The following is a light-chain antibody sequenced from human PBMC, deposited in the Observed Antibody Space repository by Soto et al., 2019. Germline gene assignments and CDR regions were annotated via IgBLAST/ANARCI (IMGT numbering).Light chain of an antibody. CDR2: ATD. CDR3: AAWDGSLRGRV. Sequence: QSVLTQSPSASGAPGQTVTISCSGRPSSFRSESVCWYRHIPETAPKLIIYATDQRPSGVPDRFSGFKSGTSASLAISGLRAEDEADYYCAAWDGSLRGRVFGGGTKVTVL. J-gene: IGLJ3*02. V-gene: IGLV1-47*01. CDR1: PSSFRSES.